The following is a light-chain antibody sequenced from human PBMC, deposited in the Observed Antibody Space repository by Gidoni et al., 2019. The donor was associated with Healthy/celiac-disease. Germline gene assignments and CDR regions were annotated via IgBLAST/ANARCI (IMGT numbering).Light chain of an antibody. CDR2: AAS. Sequence: DIQMTQSPSSLSASVGDRVTVTCRASQSISSYLNWYQQKPGKAPKLLIYAASSFQSGVPSRFSGSASGTDFTLTISSLQPEDFATYSCQQSYSTPPWTFGQGTKVEIK. V-gene: IGKV1-39*01. J-gene: IGKJ1*01. CDR1: QSISSY. CDR3: QQSYSTPPWT.